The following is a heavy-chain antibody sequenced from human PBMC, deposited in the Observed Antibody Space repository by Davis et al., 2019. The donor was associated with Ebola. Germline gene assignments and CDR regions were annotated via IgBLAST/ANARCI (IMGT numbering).Heavy chain of an antibody. CDR3: ANSRDGYTWGEDY. D-gene: IGHD5-24*01. Sequence: AASVKVSCKASGGTFSSYAISWVRQAPGQGLEWMGWISAYNGNTNYAQKLQGRVTMTTDTSTSTAYMELYSLRSEDTAVYYCANSRDGYTWGEDYWGQGTLVTVSS. V-gene: IGHV1-18*01. J-gene: IGHJ4*02. CDR2: ISAYNGNT. CDR1: GGTFSSYA.